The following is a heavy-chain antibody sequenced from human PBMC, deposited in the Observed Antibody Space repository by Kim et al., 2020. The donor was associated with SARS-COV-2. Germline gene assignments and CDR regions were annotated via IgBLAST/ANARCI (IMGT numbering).Heavy chain of an antibody. CDR2: ISGSGGST. J-gene: IGHJ4*02. D-gene: IGHD3-22*01. Sequence: GGSLRLSCAASGFTFSSYAMSWVRQAPGKGLEWVSAISGSGGSTYYADSVKGRFTISRDNSKNTLYLQMNSLRAEDTAVYYCAKGNTMIVVVTIDYWGQGTLVTVSS. CDR3: AKGNTMIVVVTIDY. V-gene: IGHV3-23*01. CDR1: GFTFSSYA.